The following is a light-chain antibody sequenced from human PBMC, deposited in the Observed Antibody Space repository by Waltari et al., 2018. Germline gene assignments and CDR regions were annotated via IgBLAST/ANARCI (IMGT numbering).Light chain of an antibody. Sequence: EIVMTQSPLSLSVTPGEPPSISCRSSPSLLHSNGYNYLDWYVQKPGQSPQVLIYLGSDRASGVPDRFSSSGSGTDFTLRISRVEAEDVGIYYCMGALQTATFGPGTRLDIK. CDR1: PSLLHSNGYNY. CDR2: LGS. J-gene: IGKJ5*01. CDR3: MGALQTAT. V-gene: IGKV2-28*01.